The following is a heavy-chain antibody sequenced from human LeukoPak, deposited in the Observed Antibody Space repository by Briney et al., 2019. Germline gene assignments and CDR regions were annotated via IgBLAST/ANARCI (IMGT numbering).Heavy chain of an antibody. D-gene: IGHD3-10*01. CDR3: ARGLFGSGSCPDY. CDR2: TWYDGRNK. Sequence: GGSLRLSCAASGITFNAIHWVRQAPGKGLEWVALTWYDGRNKYYADSVKGRFTISIDNSKNMVYLHMNSLRADDTAVYYCARGLFGSGSCPDYWGQGTLVTVSS. CDR1: GITFNA. V-gene: IGHV3-33*01. J-gene: IGHJ4*02.